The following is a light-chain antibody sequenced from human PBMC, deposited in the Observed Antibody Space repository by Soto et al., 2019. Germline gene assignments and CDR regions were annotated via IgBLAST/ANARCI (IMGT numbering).Light chain of an antibody. Sequence: EIVLTQSPGTLSLSPGERATLSCRASQSVSSSYLAWYQQKPGQAPRLLIYGASSRATGIPDRFSGSGSGTDFTLTISRLEPEDFAVYYCQHYAGSSTLGQGTKVDIK. CDR3: QHYAGSST. J-gene: IGKJ1*01. V-gene: IGKV3-20*01. CDR2: GAS. CDR1: QSVSSSY.